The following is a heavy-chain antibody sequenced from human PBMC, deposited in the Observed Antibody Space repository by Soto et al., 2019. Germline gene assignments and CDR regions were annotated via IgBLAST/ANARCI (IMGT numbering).Heavy chain of an antibody. D-gene: IGHD5-12*01. J-gene: IGHJ6*03. V-gene: IGHV1-46*03. CDR2: INPSGGST. CDR3: AREGNVDIVATIRGYYYYYMDV. CDR1: GYTFTSYY. Sequence: SVKVSCKASGYTFTSYYMHWVRQAPGQGLEWMGIINPSGGSTSYAQKFQGRVTMTRDTSTSTVYMELSSLRSEDTAVYYCAREGNVDIVATIRGYYYYYMDVWGKGTTVTVSS.